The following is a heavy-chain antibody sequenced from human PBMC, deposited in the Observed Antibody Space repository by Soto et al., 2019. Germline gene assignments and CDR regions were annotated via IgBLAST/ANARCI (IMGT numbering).Heavy chain of an antibody. CDR1: GFTFSSYW. J-gene: IGHJ6*02. CDR2: IKQDGREK. CDR3: ARAAGVVGATTNYYYYGMEV. V-gene: IGHV3-7*03. D-gene: IGHD1-26*01. Sequence: EVQLVESGGGLVQPGGSLRLSCAASGFTFSSYWMSWVRQAPGKGLEWVANIKQDGREKYYVDSVKGRFTISRDNAKNSLYLHMNSLRAEDTAVYYCARAAGVVGATTNYYYYGMEVWGQGTTVTVSS.